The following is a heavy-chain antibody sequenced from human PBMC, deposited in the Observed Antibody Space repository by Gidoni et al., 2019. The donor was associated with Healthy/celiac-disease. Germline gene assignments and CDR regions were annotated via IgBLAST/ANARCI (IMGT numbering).Heavy chain of an antibody. Sequence: EVQLVESGGGLVQPGRSLRLSCAASGFPFDDYAMHWVRQAPGKGLEWVSGISWNSGSIGYADSVKGRFTISRDNAKNSLYLQMNSLRAEDTALYYCAKDSYSNYYYYYYGMDVWGQGTTVTVSS. CDR1: GFPFDDYA. V-gene: IGHV3-9*01. CDR3: AKDSYSNYYYYYYGMDV. CDR2: ISWNSGSI. D-gene: IGHD4-4*01. J-gene: IGHJ6*02.